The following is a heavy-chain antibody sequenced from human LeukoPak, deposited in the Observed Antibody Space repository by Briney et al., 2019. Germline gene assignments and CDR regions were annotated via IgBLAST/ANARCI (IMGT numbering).Heavy chain of an antibody. V-gene: IGHV3-15*01. CDR2: IKSRTHGGTT. J-gene: IGHJ4*02. CDR1: GFTFSNAW. CDR3: TTVSLLYYLDY. D-gene: IGHD2-8*02. Sequence: GGSLRLSCTASGFTFSNAWMNWVRQAPGKGLEWVGRIKSRTHGGTTDYAAPVKGRFTISRDDSKNTLYLQMNSLKTEDTAVYYCTTVSLLYYLDYWGQGTLVTVSS.